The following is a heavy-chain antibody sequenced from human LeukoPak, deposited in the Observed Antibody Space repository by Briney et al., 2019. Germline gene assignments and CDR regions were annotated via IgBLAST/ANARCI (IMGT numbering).Heavy chain of an antibody. D-gene: IGHD3-10*01. J-gene: IGHJ3*02. V-gene: IGHV3-53*01. CDR1: GFTVSSNY. CDR3: ARDNITMVRGVIYDAFDI. CDR2: IYSGGST. Sequence: GGSLRLSCAASGFTVSSNYMSWVRQAPGKGLEWVSVIYSGGSTYYADSVKGRFTISRDNSKNTLYLQMNSLRAEDTAVYYCARDNITMVRGVIYDAFDIWGQGTMVTVSS.